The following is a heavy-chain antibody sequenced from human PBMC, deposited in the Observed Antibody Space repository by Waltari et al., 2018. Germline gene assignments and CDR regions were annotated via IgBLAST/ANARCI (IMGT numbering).Heavy chain of an antibody. J-gene: IGHJ4*02. CDR2: INHSGST. CDR1: FSGYY. CDR3: ARHDGVARFDY. V-gene: IGHV4-34*01. D-gene: IGHD2-15*01. Sequence: FSGYYWSWIRQPPGKGLEWIGEINHSGSTNYNPSLKSRVTISVDTSKNQFSLKLSSVTAADTAVYYCARHDGVARFDYWGQGTLVTVSS.